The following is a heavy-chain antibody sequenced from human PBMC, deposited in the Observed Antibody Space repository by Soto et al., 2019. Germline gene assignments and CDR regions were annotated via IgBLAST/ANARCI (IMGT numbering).Heavy chain of an antibody. D-gene: IGHD2-2*01. Sequence: GGSLRLSCAASGFTFSSYAMHWVRQAPGKGLEWVAVISYDGSNKYYADSVKGRFTISRDNSKNTLYLQMNSLRAEDTAVYYCAREHVVVPAATGENAFDSWGQSTMVTVSS. CDR3: AREHVVVPAATGENAFDS. CDR1: GFTFSSYA. J-gene: IGHJ3*02. V-gene: IGHV3-30-3*01. CDR2: ISYDGSNK.